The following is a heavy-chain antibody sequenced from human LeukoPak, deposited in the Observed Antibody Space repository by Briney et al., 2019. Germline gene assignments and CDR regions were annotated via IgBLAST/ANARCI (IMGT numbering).Heavy chain of an antibody. CDR3: ARESDEWEPPV. CDR2: IIPILGIA. D-gene: IGHD1-26*01. J-gene: IGHJ4*02. V-gene: IGHV1-69*04. CDR1: GGTFSSYA. Sequence: SVKVSCKASGGTFSSYAISWVRQAPGQGLEWMGRIIPILGIANYAQKFQGRVTITAGKSTSTAYMELSSLRSEDTAVYYCARESDEWEPPVWGQGTLVTVSS.